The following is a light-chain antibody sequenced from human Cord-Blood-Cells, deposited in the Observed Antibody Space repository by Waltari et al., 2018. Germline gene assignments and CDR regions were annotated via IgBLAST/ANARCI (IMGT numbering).Light chain of an antibody. CDR3: NSRDSSGNHVV. V-gene: IGLV3-19*01. Sequence: SSELPQDPAVSVVLGQTVRNTCQGQLLRSYSANWYQQKPGQAPVLVIYGKNNRPSGTPDRFSGSSSGNTASLTITGAQAEDEADYYCNSRDSSGNHVVFGGGTKLTVL. J-gene: IGLJ2*01. CDR1: LLRSYS. CDR2: GKN.